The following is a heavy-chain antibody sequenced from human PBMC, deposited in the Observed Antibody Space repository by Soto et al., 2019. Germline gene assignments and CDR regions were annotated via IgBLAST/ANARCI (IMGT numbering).Heavy chain of an antibody. J-gene: IGHJ5*02. CDR1: GGSISSSSYY. CDR2: IYYSGST. Sequence: PEETLSLTCTVSGGSISSSSYYWGWIRQPPGKGLEWIGSIYYSGSTYYNPSLKSRVTISVDTSKNQFSLKLSSVTAADTAVYFCARQRYDFSWIDPWGQGTLVTVSS. V-gene: IGHV4-39*01. CDR3: ARQRYDFSWIDP. D-gene: IGHD3-3*01.